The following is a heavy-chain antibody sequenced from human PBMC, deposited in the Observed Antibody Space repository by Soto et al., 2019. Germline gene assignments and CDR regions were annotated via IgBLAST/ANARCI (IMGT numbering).Heavy chain of an antibody. J-gene: IGHJ4*02. CDR1: GFTFSSYS. CDR3: ARGLGGYRSQSKYRRISYYFDY. V-gene: IGHV3-48*02. Sequence: EVQLVESGGGLVQPGGSLRLSCAASGFTFSSYSMNWVRQAPGKGLEWVSYISSSSSTIYYADSVKGRFTISRDNAKNSLYLQMNSLRDEDTAVYYCARGLGGYRSQSKYRRISYYFDYWGQGTLVTVSS. D-gene: IGHD6-13*01. CDR2: ISSSSSTI.